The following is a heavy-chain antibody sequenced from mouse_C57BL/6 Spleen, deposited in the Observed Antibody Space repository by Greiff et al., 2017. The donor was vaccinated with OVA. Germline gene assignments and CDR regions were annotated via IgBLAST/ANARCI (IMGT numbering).Heavy chain of an antibody. CDR1: GFTFSDYG. CDR2: ISSGSSTF. D-gene: IGHD4-1*01. Sequence: EVQLVESGGGLVKPGGSLKLSCAASGFTFSDYGMHWVRQAPEKGLEWVAYISSGSSTFYYADTVKGRFTFSRDNAKNTLFLQMTSLRSEDTAMDYCARRPTGTWYFDVWGTGTTVTVSS. J-gene: IGHJ1*03. CDR3: ARRPTGTWYFDV. V-gene: IGHV5-17*01.